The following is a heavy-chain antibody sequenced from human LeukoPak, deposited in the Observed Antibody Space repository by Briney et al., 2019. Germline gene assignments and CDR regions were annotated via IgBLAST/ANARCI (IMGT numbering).Heavy chain of an antibody. V-gene: IGHV3-73*01. CDR1: GFTFSGSA. CDR3: TRLVYYYDSSGYDY. Sequence: GGSLRLSCAASGFTFSGSAMHWVRQASGKGLEWVGRIRSKANSYATAYAASVKGRFTISRDDSKNTAYLQMNSLKTDDTAVYYCTRLVYYYDSSGYDYWGQGTLVTVSS. CDR2: IRSKANSYAT. J-gene: IGHJ4*02. D-gene: IGHD3-22*01.